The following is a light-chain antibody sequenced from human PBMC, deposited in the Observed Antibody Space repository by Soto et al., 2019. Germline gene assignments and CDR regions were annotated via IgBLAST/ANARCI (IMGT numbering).Light chain of an antibody. V-gene: IGKV3-11*01. CDR1: QSVSSN. Sequence: EIVITQSPATLSVSPGERATLSCRASQSVSSNLAWYQQKPGQAPRLLIYDASNRATGIPARFSGSGSGTDFTLTISSLEPEDFAVYYCQQRSNWPPSFGQGTRWRL. CDR3: QQRSNWPPS. J-gene: IGKJ5*01. CDR2: DAS.